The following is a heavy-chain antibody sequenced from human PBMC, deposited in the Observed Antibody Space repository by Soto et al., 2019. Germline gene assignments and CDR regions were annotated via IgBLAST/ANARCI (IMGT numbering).Heavy chain of an antibody. V-gene: IGHV3-74*01. Sequence: GGSLRLSCAASGFTFSSYWMHWVRQAPGKGLVWVSRINSDGSSTSYADSVKGRFTISRDNAKNTLYLQMNSLRAEDPAVYYCARDRDGPLGDAFDIWGQGTMVTVSS. CDR2: INSDGSST. CDR3: ARDRDGPLGDAFDI. CDR1: GFTFSSYW. J-gene: IGHJ3*02.